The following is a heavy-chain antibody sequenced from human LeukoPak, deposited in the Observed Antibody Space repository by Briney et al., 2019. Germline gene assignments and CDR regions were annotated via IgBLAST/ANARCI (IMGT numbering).Heavy chain of an antibody. J-gene: IGHJ4*02. Sequence: SETLSLTCAVYGGSFSGYYWSWIRQPPGKGPEWIGEINHSGSTNYNPSLKSRVTISVDTSKNQFSLKLSSVTAADTAVYYCARIDGSGSYLFDYWGQGTLVTVSS. V-gene: IGHV4-34*01. CDR3: ARIDGSGSYLFDY. D-gene: IGHD3-10*01. CDR1: GGSFSGYY. CDR2: INHSGST.